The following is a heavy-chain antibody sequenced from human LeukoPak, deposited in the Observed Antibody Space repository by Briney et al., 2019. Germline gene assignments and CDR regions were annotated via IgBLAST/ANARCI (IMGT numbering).Heavy chain of an antibody. CDR3: ARDGPARGMDV. CDR1: GGSISISSDY. V-gene: IGHV4-61*01. CDR2: IYYSGST. J-gene: IGHJ6*02. Sequence: SETLSLTCTVSGGSISISSDYWSWIRQPPGKGLEWIGYIYYSGSTNYNPSLKSRVTISVDTSKNQFSLKLSSVTAADTAVYYCARDGPARGMDVWGQGTTVTVSS.